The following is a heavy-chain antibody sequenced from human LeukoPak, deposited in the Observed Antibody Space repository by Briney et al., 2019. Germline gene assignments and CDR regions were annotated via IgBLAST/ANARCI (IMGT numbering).Heavy chain of an antibody. CDR2: IIPVLGIA. V-gene: IGHV1-69*04. D-gene: IGHD3-10*01. CDR1: GGTFSSYA. J-gene: IGHJ3*02. CDR3: ASSRPRALSNAFDI. Sequence: ASVKVSCKASGGTFSSYAISWVRQAPGQGLEWMGRIIPVLGIANYAQKFQGRVTITADKSTSTAYMELSSLRSEDTAVYYCASSRPRALSNAFDIWGQGTMVTVSS.